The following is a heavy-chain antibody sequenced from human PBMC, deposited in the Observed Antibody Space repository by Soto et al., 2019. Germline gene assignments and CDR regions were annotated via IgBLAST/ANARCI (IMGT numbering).Heavy chain of an antibody. CDR1: RCSIISYY. J-gene: IGHJ6*02. D-gene: IGHD2-8*01. Sequence: SDTLSLTFTVSRCSIISYYWRWIRQPPCNGLEWIGYIYYSGSTNYNPSLKSRVTISVYTSKNQISLKLSSVTAADTAVYYCARDIMGTNYYYYGMDVWGQGTTVTVSS. V-gene: IGHV4-59*01. CDR3: ARDIMGTNYYYYGMDV. CDR2: IYYSGST.